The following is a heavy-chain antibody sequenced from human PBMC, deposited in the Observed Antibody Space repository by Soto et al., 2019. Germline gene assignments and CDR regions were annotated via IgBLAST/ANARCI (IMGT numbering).Heavy chain of an antibody. D-gene: IGHD3-10*01. V-gene: IGHV4-59*08. CDR1: GGSISSYY. Sequence: SETLSLTCTVSGGSISSYYWSWIRQPPGKGLEWIGYIYYSGSTNYNPSLKSRVTISVDTSKNQFSLKLSSVTAAETAVYYCARGAEGTSFDYWGQGTLVTVSS. J-gene: IGHJ4*02. CDR2: IYYSGST. CDR3: ARGAEGTSFDY.